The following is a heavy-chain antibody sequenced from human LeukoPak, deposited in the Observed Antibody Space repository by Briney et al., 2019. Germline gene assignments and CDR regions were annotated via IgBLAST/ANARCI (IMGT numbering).Heavy chain of an antibody. CDR2: VKSKSDGGTT. J-gene: IGHJ4*02. V-gene: IGHV3-15*01. Sequence: GGSLRLSCVAPGFTFSRYWIHSGRQAPGKGLEWVGRVKSKSDGGTTDYAAPVKGRFTISRDDSKNTLYLQMNSLKTEDTPVYYYTKRSGSYSVYWGQGTLVTVSS. CDR1: GFTFSRYW. CDR3: TKRSGSYSVY. D-gene: IGHD1-26*01.